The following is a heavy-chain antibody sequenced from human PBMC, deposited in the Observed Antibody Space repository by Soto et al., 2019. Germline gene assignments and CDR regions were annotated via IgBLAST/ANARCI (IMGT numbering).Heavy chain of an antibody. CDR3: ARAGKYYSGSGSPSYYGMNV. V-gene: IGHV1-18*04. CDR1: GYTFTSYG. CDR2: ISGYNGNT. Sequence: QVQLVQSGAEVKKPGASVKVSCKASGYTFTSYGVSWVRQAPGQGLDWMGWISGYNGNTNYAQKLQGRVTMTTDTSTSTAYMELRSLRSDDPAVYYCARAGKYYSGSGSPSYYGMNVWGQGITVTASS. J-gene: IGHJ6*02. D-gene: IGHD3-10*01.